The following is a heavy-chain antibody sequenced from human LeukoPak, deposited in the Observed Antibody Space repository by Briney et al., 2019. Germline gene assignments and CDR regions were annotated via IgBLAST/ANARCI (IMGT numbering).Heavy chain of an antibody. D-gene: IGHD2-2*01. CDR3: AKGPTYQPSNWFDP. V-gene: IGHV3-30*18. Sequence: PGGSLRLSCAASGFTFSSYGMHWVRQAPGKGREWVVVISYDGSNKYYADSVKGRFTISRDNSKNTLYLQMNSLRAEDTAVYYCAKGPTYQPSNWFDPWGPGTLVTVSS. CDR1: GFTFSSYG. CDR2: ISYDGSNK. J-gene: IGHJ5*02.